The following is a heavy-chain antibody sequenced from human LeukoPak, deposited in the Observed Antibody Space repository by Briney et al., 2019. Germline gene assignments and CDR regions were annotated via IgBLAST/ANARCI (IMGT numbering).Heavy chain of an antibody. V-gene: IGHV1-2*02. CDR3: ARDPSSVTLYFFDY. CDR2: IDANNGDT. CDR1: GYNFNSYG. J-gene: IGHJ4*02. Sequence: ASVKVSCKASGYNFNSYGIGWVRQAPGQGLEWMGWIDANNGDTKSAQKFQGRVTMSRDTSISTAYMDLSSLSPDDAAVYYCARDPSSVTLYFFDYWGQGTLVTVSS. D-gene: IGHD4-11*01.